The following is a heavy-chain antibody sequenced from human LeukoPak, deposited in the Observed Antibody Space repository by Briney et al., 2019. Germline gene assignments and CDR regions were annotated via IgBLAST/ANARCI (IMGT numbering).Heavy chain of an antibody. CDR1: GFTFSTYS. CDR3: ARGPYGDHDSYYGVDV. D-gene: IGHD4-17*01. V-gene: IGHV3-48*01. Sequence: GGSLRLSCAASGFTFSTYSMTWVRQAPGKGLEWVSYISSRTTTFYTDSVKGRFTISRDNAKNSLYLQMNSLRVEDTAVYYCARGPYGDHDSYYGVDVWGQGTTVTVS. CDR2: ISSRTTT. J-gene: IGHJ6*02.